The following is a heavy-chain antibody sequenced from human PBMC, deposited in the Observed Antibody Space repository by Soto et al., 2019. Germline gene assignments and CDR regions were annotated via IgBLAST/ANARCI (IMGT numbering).Heavy chain of an antibody. V-gene: IGHV3-23*01. CDR2: LSGSGGTT. J-gene: IGHJ4*02. CDR1: GVTFSNYA. CDR3: AKQRADYGSGADTFYFDS. D-gene: IGHD3-10*01. Sequence: EVQLLESGGGLVQPGGSLRLSCTVSGVTFSNYAMNWGRQAPGKGLECVSSLSGSGGTTYYADSVKGRFIISRDNSKNTLYLLMNSLRAEDTALYYCAKQRADYGSGADTFYFDSWGQGALVTVSS.